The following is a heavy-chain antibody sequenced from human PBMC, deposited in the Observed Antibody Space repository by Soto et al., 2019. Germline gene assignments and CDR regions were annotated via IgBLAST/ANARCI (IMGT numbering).Heavy chain of an antibody. CDR3: VFLSTTYQGVDL. Sequence: PSETLSLTCTVSGGSISHTPYFWGWIRQPPGKGLEWIGNIYYSGSTYYNPSLKSRVTISVDTSKNQLSLKLTSVTAADTAVFYCVFLSTTYQGVDLWGQGTMVTVSS. CDR2: IYYSGST. CDR1: GGSISHTPYF. J-gene: IGHJ6*02. V-gene: IGHV4-39*01. D-gene: IGHD3-16*02.